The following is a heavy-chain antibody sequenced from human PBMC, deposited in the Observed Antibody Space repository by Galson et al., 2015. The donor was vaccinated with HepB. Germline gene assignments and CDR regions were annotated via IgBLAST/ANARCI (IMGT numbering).Heavy chain of an antibody. CDR1: GFTFSDYY. CDR3: ARSGPELWFGELYGMDV. CDR2: ISSSSSYT. D-gene: IGHD3-10*01. Sequence: SLRLSCAASGFTFSDYYMSWIRQAPGKGLEWVSYISSSSSYTNYADSVKGRFTISRDNAKNSLYLQMNSLRAEDTAVYYCARSGPELWFGELYGMDVWGQGTMVTVSS. V-gene: IGHV3-11*03. J-gene: IGHJ6*02.